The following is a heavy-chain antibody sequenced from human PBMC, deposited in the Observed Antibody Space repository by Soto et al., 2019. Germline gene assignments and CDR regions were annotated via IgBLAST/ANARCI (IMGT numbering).Heavy chain of an antibody. D-gene: IGHD4-17*01. CDR1: GFTFSGSA. CDR3: TRGYGDYVRDY. J-gene: IGHJ4*02. CDR2: IRSKSNSYAT. Sequence: EVQLVESGGGLVQPGGSLKLSCAVSGFTFSGSAMHWVRQASGKGLEWVGRIRSKSNSYATAYAASVKGRFTISRDDSKNTEYLQMNSLTTEDTAVYYCTRGYGDYVRDYWGQGTLVTVSS. V-gene: IGHV3-73*01.